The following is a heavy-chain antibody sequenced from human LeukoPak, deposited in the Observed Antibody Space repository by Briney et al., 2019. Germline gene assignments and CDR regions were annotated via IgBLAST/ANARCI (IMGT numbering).Heavy chain of an antibody. CDR3: AKGGAATMRDGYNYYYYYMEV. Sequence: PTGSLRLSSAAPGITLSSPAMSWVSKAPGKGREWVSLISSSAGHTYYGDYVKGRFTLSRDNSKNRLYLQMNSLRPEDTAVYYCAKGGAATMRDGYNYYYYYMEVWGRGTTVTVSS. CDR1: GITLSSPA. D-gene: IGHD5-24*01. V-gene: IGHV3-23*01. J-gene: IGHJ6*03. CDR2: ISSSAGHT.